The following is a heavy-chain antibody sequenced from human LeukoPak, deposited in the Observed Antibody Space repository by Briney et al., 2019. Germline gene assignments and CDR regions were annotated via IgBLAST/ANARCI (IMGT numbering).Heavy chain of an antibody. D-gene: IGHD2-15*01. Sequence: ASVKVSCKASGYTFTSYGFTWVRQAPGQGLEGMGWISAYNGNTDYAQKFQGRVTMTTDTSTSTAYMELRSLRSDDTGVYYCARVYCSGGSCYSLDYWGQGTLVTVSS. V-gene: IGHV1-18*01. CDR3: ARVYCSGGSCYSLDY. J-gene: IGHJ4*02. CDR1: GYTFTSYG. CDR2: ISAYNGNT.